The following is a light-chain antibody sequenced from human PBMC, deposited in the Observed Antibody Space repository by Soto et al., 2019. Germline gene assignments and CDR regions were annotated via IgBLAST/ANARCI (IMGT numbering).Light chain of an antibody. CDR2: KAS. Sequence: DIQMTQSPSTLSASVGDRVTITCRASQSISSWLAWYQQKPGKAPKLLIYKASSLESGVPSRFRGSGSGTEFTLTISSLQPDDFATYYCQQYNSYLTFGQGTRLEIK. V-gene: IGKV1-5*03. CDR3: QQYNSYLT. J-gene: IGKJ5*01. CDR1: QSISSW.